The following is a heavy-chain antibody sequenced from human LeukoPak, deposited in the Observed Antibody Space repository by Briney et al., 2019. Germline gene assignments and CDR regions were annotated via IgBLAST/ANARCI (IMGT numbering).Heavy chain of an antibody. CDR1: GFTFSSYA. Sequence: PGGSLRLSCAASGFTFSSYAMSWVRQAPGKGLEWVSAISGSGGSTYYADSVKGRLTISRDNSKNTLYLQMNSLRAEDTAVYYCAKDPSGSWTVNWFDPWGQGTLVTVSS. V-gene: IGHV3-23*01. J-gene: IGHJ5*02. D-gene: IGHD6-13*01. CDR3: AKDPSGSWTVNWFDP. CDR2: ISGSGGST.